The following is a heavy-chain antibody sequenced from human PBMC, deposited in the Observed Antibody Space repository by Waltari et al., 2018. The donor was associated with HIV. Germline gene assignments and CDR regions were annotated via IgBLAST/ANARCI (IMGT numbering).Heavy chain of an antibody. V-gene: IGHV1-18*01. CDR2: KSPYNGKS. J-gene: IGHJ4*02. CDR3: ARGGHCTNGYCYSFEF. Sequence: QIQLVQSGAEVKRPGASVKVSCKASGYPFTHYGISWVRQAPGQGLEWVGWKSPYNGKSTHARKFQNRITMRTDACTSTAYMEWTDRKSDDTAIYCCARGGHCTNGYCYSFEFWGQGTLVTVAS. CDR1: GYPFTHYG. D-gene: IGHD2-8*01.